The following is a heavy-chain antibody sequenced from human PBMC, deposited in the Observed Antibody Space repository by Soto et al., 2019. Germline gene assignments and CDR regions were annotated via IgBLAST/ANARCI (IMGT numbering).Heavy chain of an antibody. V-gene: IGHV3-30-3*01. CDR1: GCTFSSYA. D-gene: IGHD3-16*01. Sequence: PVESLRLSCAASGCTFSSYAMHWVRQAPGKGLEWVAVISYDGSNKYYADSVKGRFTISRDNSKNTLYLQMNSLRAEDTAVYYCARDAETNYVWGTLGYWGQGTLVIVSS. J-gene: IGHJ4*02. CDR3: ARDAETNYVWGTLGY. CDR2: ISYDGSNK.